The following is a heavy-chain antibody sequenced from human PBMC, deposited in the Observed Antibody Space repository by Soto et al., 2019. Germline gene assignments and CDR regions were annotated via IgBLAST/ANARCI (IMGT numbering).Heavy chain of an antibody. CDR2: ISWDGGNT. J-gene: IGHJ4*02. CDR3: AKEDGSGIYWGFDC. CDR1: GFTFDAYT. V-gene: IGHV3-43*01. D-gene: IGHD3-10*01. Sequence: EVQLVESGGVVVQPGGSLRLSCAASGFTFDAYTMHWVRQAPGKGLEWVSLISWDGGNTYYADSVTGRFTVSRDNSKNRQYQQMNRLKSEDTALYFCAKEDGSGIYWGFDCWGQRSLVTVSS.